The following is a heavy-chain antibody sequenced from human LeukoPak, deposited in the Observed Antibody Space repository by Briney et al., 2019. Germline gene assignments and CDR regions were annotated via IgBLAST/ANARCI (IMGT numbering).Heavy chain of an antibody. CDR3: AELGITMIGGV. J-gene: IGHJ6*04. CDR1: GFTFSSYE. Sequence: GGSLRLSCAAPGFTFSSYEMNWVRQAPGKGLEWVSYISSSGSTIYYADSVKGRYTISRDNAKNSLYLQMNSLRAEDTAVYYCAELGITMIGGVWGKGTTVTISS. V-gene: IGHV3-48*03. D-gene: IGHD3-10*02. CDR2: ISSSGSTI.